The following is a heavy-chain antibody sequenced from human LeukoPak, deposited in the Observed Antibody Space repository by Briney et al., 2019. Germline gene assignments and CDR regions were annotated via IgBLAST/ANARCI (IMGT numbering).Heavy chain of an antibody. Sequence: PSETLSLTCTVSGGSISSGGYYWSWLRQHPGKGLEWIGYIYYSGSSYYNPSLKSRVTISVDTSKNQFSLKLSSVTAADTAVYYCARAILTPSGYVWHFDLWGRGTLVTVSS. D-gene: IGHD3-3*01. CDR3: ARAILTPSGYVWHFDL. CDR1: GGSISSGGYY. CDR2: IYYSGSS. J-gene: IGHJ2*01. V-gene: IGHV4-31*03.